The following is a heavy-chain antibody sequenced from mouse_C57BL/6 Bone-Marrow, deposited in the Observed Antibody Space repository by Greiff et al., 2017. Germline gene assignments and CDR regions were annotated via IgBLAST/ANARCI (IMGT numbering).Heavy chain of an antibody. V-gene: IGHV10-1*01. Sequence: EVHLVESGGGLVQPKGSLKLSCAASGFSFNTYAMNWVRQAPGKGLEWVARIRSKSNNYATYYADSVKDRFTISRDDSESMLYLQMNNLKTEDTAMYYCVRHDNYYGSSYAMDYWGQGTSVTVSS. CDR2: IRSKSNNYAT. D-gene: IGHD1-1*01. CDR1: GFSFNTYA. J-gene: IGHJ4*01. CDR3: VRHDNYYGSSYAMDY.